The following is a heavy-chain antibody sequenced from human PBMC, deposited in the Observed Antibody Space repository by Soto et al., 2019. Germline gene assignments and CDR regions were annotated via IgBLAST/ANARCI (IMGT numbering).Heavy chain of an antibody. CDR1: GGSISSSSYY. Sequence: QLQLQESGPGLVKPSETLSLTCTVSGGSISSSSYYWGWIRQPPGKGLEWIGSIYYSGSTYYNPSLKSRVTISVDTSKNQFSLKLSSVTAADTAVYYCARHDFTLYDSSWGSYFDYWGQGTLVTVSS. V-gene: IGHV4-39*01. D-gene: IGHD3-22*01. CDR3: ARHDFTLYDSSWGSYFDY. J-gene: IGHJ4*02. CDR2: IYYSGST.